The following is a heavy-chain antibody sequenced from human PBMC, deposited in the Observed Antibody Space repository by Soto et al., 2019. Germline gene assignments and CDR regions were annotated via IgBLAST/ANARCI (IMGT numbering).Heavy chain of an antibody. V-gene: IGHV3-74*01. J-gene: IGHJ4*02. CDR3: ASLLGTVTTFEY. Sequence: GGSLRLSCAASGFTFSSYWMHWVRQAPGKGLVWVAHIDTDGSSTSYADSVNGRFTISRDNSKNSLYLEMNSLRAEDTAVYYCASLLGTVTTFEYWGQGSLVTVSS. CDR1: GFTFSSYW. CDR2: IDTDGSST. D-gene: IGHD1-1*01.